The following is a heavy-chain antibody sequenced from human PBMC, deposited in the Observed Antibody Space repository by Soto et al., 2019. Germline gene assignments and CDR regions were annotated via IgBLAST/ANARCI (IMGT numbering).Heavy chain of an antibody. CDR1: GFTFSSYG. Sequence: QVQLVESGGGVVQPGRSLRLSCAASGFTFSSYGMHWVRQAPGKGLEWVAVIWYDGSNKYYADSVNARFTISRDNSKNTLYLQMNSLRAEDTAVYYCASRYYYDSSGYYSHAFDIWGQGTMVTVSS. CDR2: IWYDGSNK. J-gene: IGHJ3*02. CDR3: ASRYYYDSSGYYSHAFDI. V-gene: IGHV3-33*01. D-gene: IGHD3-22*01.